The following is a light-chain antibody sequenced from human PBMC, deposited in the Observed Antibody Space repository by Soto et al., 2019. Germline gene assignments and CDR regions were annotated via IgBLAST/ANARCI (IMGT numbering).Light chain of an antibody. CDR3: QQYGSSPT. J-gene: IGKJ4*01. Sequence: EIVLTQSPGTLSLSPGERATLSCRASQSVSSNLAWYQQKPGQAPRLLIYGASTRATGVPARFSGSGSGTDFTLTISRLEPEDFAVYYCQQYGSSPTFGGGTKVDIK. CDR2: GAS. CDR1: QSVSSN. V-gene: IGKV3-20*01.